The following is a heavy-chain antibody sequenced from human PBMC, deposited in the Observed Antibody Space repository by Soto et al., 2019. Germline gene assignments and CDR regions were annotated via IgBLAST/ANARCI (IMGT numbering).Heavy chain of an antibody. V-gene: IGHV3-53*01. CDR3: ARGLAAAGDYYYYGMDV. CDR1: GFTVSSNY. CDR2: IYSGGST. Sequence: GGSLRLSCAASGFTVSSNYMSWVRQAPGKGLEWVSVIYSGGSTYYADSVKGRFTISRDNSKNTLYLQMNSLRAEDTAVYYCARGLAAAGDYYYYGMDVWGQGTTVTVSS. D-gene: IGHD6-13*01. J-gene: IGHJ6*02.